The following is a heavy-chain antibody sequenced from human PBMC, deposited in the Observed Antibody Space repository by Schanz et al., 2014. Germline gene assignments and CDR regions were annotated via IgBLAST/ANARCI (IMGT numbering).Heavy chain of an antibody. V-gene: IGHV1-18*01. CDR2: ISAYTGNT. CDR3: ARGWGYDALTGYVF. D-gene: IGHD3-9*01. Sequence: QVQLVQSGAEVKKPGASVKISCKASGYTFTSYGISWVRQAPGLGLEWMGWISAYTGNTNYAQRLQDRVTMTTDTSTSTAYMELRSLRSDDTAVYYCARGWGYDALTGYVFWGQGTLVTVSS. CDR1: GYTFTSYG. J-gene: IGHJ4*02.